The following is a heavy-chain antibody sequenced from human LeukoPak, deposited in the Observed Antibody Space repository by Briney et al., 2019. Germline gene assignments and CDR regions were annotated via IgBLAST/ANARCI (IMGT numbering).Heavy chain of an antibody. J-gene: IGHJ3*02. Sequence: GGSLRLSCAASGFTFDDYGMSWVRQAPGKGLEWVSGINWNGGSTGYADSVKGRFTISRDNAKDSLYLQMNSLRAEDTALYYCARDRASLDFDWLSLDAFDIWGQGTMVTVSS. CDR3: ARDRASLDFDWLSLDAFDI. CDR1: GFTFDDYG. D-gene: IGHD3-9*01. CDR2: INWNGGST. V-gene: IGHV3-20*04.